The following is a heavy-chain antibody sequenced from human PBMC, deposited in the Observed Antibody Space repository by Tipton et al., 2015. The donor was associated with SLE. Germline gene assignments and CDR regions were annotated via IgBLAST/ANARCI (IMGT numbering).Heavy chain of an antibody. CDR3: ARRADDYSNWFDP. V-gene: IGHV4-39*07. CDR2: LFQGGNT. J-gene: IGHJ5*02. Sequence: TLSLTCTVSGDSTRSSRNSWGWIRQPPGKGLEWIGTLFQGGNTYYSASLRSRVTISLDTSTTHFSLTLSSVTAADTAVYYCARRADDYSNWFDPWGQGTQVTVSS. D-gene: IGHD4-11*01. CDR1: GDSTRSSRNS.